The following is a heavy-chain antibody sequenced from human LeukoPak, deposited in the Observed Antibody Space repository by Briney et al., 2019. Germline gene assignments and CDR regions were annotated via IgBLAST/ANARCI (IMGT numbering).Heavy chain of an antibody. V-gene: IGHV1-2*02. CDR2: INPYSGDT. CDR1: GYTFTSYN. D-gene: IGHD5-12*01. J-gene: IGHJ4*02. Sequence: SVKVSCKASGYTFTSYNINWVRQATGQGLEWMGWINPYSGDTTYAQKFQGRLTLTRDTSISTAYMEVSRLKSDDTAVYYCARTNGGYEYNWGQGTRVIVSS. CDR3: ARTNGGYEYN.